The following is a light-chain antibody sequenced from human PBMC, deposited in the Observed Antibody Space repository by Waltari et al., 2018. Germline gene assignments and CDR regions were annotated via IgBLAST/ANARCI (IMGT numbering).Light chain of an antibody. V-gene: IGKV3-20*01. CDR1: QSVSGNN. Sequence: EIVLTQSPGTLSLSPGERATLSCRASQSVSGNNLAWYQQKPAQAPRLLIHGASSRATGIPDRFSGSGSGTDFILTISRLEPEDFAVYYCQQYGRSWNTFGQGTKLEIK. CDR2: GAS. CDR3: QQYGRSWNT. J-gene: IGKJ2*01.